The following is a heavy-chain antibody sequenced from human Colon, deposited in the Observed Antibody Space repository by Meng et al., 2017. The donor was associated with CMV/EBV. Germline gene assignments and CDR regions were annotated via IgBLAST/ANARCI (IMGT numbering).Heavy chain of an antibody. CDR2: INSYKDKTNT. CDR1: SYTFSSFI. Sequence: ASVKVSCKASSYTFSSFIIAWVRQAPGQGLEWMGWINSYKDKTNTNYAQKFRGRVTMTTDTATTTAYMELRSLRSNDTAVYYCARDRDHIPQDGYYDMDVWGQGTTVTVSS. J-gene: IGHJ6*02. V-gene: IGHV1-18*01. D-gene: IGHD2-21*01. CDR3: ARDRDHIPQDGYYDMDV.